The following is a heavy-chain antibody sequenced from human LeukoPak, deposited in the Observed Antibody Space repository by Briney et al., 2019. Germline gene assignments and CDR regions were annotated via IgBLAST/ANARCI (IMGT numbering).Heavy chain of an antibody. CDR3: ARVFFSEDLVVVPAAHRPEYFQH. V-gene: IGHV1-18*01. J-gene: IGHJ1*01. D-gene: IGHD2-2*01. CDR1: GYTFTSYG. Sequence: ASVKVSCKASGYTFTSYGISWVRQAPGQGLEWMGWISAYNGNTNYAQKLQGRVTMTTDTSTSTAYMELRSLRSDDTAVYYCARVFFSEDLVVVPAAHRPEYFQHWGQGTLVTVSS. CDR2: ISAYNGNT.